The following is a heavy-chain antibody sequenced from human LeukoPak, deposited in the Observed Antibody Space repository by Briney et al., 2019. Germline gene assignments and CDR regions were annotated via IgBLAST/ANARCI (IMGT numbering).Heavy chain of an antibody. CDR3: ASLAETVVTPDDAFDI. CDR1: GGSVSSYY. J-gene: IGHJ3*02. V-gene: IGHV4-59*08. Sequence: SETLSLTCTVSGGSVSSYYWSLIRQPAGKGLEWIGYIYYSGSTNYNPSLKSRVTISVDTSKNQFSLKLSSVTAADTAVYYCASLAETVVTPDDAFDIWGQGTMVTVSS. CDR2: IYYSGST. D-gene: IGHD4-23*01.